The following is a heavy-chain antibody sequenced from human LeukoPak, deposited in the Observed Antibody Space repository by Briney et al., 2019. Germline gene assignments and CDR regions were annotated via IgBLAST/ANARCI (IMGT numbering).Heavy chain of an antibody. D-gene: IGHD3-22*01. J-gene: IGHJ4*02. CDR3: ARGATYYYDSSGYYYGPYFDY. V-gene: IGHV4-59*11. CDR2: IYYSGST. Sequence: SETLSLTCTVSGGSISSHYWSWIRQPPGKGLEWIGYIYYSGSTNYNPSLKSRVTISVDTSKNQFSLKLSSVTAADTAVYYCARGATYYYDSSGYYYGPYFDYWGQGTLVTVPS. CDR1: GGSISSHY.